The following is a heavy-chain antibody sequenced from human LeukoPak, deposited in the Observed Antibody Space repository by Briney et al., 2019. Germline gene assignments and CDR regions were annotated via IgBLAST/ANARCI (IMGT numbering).Heavy chain of an antibody. J-gene: IGHJ4*02. V-gene: IGHV3-23*01. Sequence: GGSLRLSCAASGFTFSSYAMNWVRQGPGKGPEWVSTISGSGGSTYYADSVKGRFTISRDNSKNTLYLQMNSLRAEDTAVYYCARRRDFIDYWGQGTLVTVSS. D-gene: IGHD3/OR15-3a*01. CDR2: ISGSGGST. CDR3: ARRRDFIDY. CDR1: GFTFSSYA.